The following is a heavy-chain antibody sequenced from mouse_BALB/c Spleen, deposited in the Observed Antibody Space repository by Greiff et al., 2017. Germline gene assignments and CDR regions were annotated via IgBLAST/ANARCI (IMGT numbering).Heavy chain of an antibody. CDR3: AMGITTDAMDY. J-gene: IGHJ4*01. V-gene: IGHV14-3*02. D-gene: IGHD1-1*01. Sequence: EVKLMESGAELVKPGASVKLSCTASGFNIKDTYMHWVKQRPEQGLEWIGRIDPANGNTKYDPKFQGKATITADTSSNTAYLQLSSLTSEDTAVYYCAMGITTDAMDYWGQGTSVTVSS. CDR1: GFNIKDTY. CDR2: IDPANGNT.